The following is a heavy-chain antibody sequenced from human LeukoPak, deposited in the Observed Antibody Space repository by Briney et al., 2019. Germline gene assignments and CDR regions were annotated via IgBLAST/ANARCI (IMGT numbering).Heavy chain of an antibody. Sequence: ASVKVSCEASGYTFTSYGISWVRQAPGQGLEWMGWISAYNGNTNYAQKLQGRVTMTTDTSTSTAYMELRSLRSDDTAVYYCARDRDSSGYYKLTPTYWGQGTLVTVSS. CDR2: ISAYNGNT. CDR3: ARDRDSSGYYKLTPTY. V-gene: IGHV1-18*01. D-gene: IGHD3-22*01. CDR1: GYTFTSYG. J-gene: IGHJ4*02.